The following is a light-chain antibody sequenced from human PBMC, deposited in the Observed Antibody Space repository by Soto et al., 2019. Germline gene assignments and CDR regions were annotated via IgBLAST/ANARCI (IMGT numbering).Light chain of an antibody. CDR1: QSVSSSY. CDR2: GAS. Sequence: ESVLTQSPGILSLSPGDRATLSCRASQSVSSSYLAWYQQKPGQAPRLLIYGASSRATGIPDRFSGSGSGTDFTLTISRLEPEGFAVYYCQQYAGSPPWTFGQGTKVDIK. J-gene: IGKJ1*01. CDR3: QQYAGSPPWT. V-gene: IGKV3-20*01.